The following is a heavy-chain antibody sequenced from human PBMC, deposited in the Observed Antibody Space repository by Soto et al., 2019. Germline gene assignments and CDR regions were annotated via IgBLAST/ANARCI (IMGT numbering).Heavy chain of an antibody. CDR3: ASLRIGVAGTPNWFDP. CDR1: GGSISSSGYY. D-gene: IGHD6-19*01. J-gene: IGHJ5*02. V-gene: IGHV4-31*03. Sequence: PSETLSLTCTVSGGSISSSGYYWSWIRQHPGKGLEYIGYIYYSGSTYYNPSLRSRVSISVDTSQNQFSLRLSSVTAADTAVYYCASLRIGVAGTPNWFDPWGQGTLVTVSS. CDR2: IYYSGST.